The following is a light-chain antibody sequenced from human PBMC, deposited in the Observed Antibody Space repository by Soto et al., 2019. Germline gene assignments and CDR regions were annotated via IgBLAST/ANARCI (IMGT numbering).Light chain of an antibody. CDR1: QSIHIW. V-gene: IGKV1-5*01. CDR3: QHYNSYSEA. J-gene: IGKJ1*01. CDR2: DAS. Sequence: DIQMTQSPSTLSASVGDRVTITCRASQSIHIWLAWYQQKPGKAPQLLISDASTLESGVPSRFSGSGSGTEFSLTISSLQPDDFATYYCQHYNSYSEAFGQGTKVELK.